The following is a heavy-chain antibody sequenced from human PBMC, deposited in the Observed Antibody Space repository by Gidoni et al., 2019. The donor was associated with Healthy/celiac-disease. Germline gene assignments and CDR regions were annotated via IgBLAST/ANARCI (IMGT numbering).Heavy chain of an antibody. J-gene: IGHJ4*02. CDR3: ARDVRGDMGWIDY. CDR2: IITILGIA. V-gene: IGHV1-69*08. Sequence: QVQLVQSGAEVKKPGSSVKVSCKASGGTFSSDTISWVRQAPGQGLEWMGRIITILGIANYAKKFQGRVTITADKSTSTAYMELSSLRSEDTAVYYCARDVRGDMGWIDYWGQGTLVTVSS. D-gene: IGHD3-16*01. CDR1: GGTFSSDT.